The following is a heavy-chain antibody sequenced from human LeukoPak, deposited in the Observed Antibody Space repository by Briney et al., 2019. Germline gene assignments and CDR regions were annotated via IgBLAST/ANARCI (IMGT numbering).Heavy chain of an antibody. CDR2: IYYSGST. V-gene: IGHV4-31*03. CDR1: GGSISSGGYY. CDR3: ARGSTVTTSYGMDV. J-gene: IGHJ6*02. Sequence: NPSETPSLTCTVSGGSISSGGYYWSWIRQHPGKGLEWIGYIYYSGSTYYNPSLKSRVTISVDTSKNQFSLKLSSVTAADTAVYYCARGSTVTTSYGMDVWGQGTTVTVSS. D-gene: IGHD4-17*01.